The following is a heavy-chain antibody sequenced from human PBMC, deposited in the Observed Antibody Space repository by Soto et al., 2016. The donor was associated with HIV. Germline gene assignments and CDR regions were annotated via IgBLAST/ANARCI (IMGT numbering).Heavy chain of an antibody. CDR2: INSDESNI. V-gene: IGHV3-74*01. CDR1: GFKFSTYT. J-gene: IGHJ4*02. CDR3: ARDLGGDYNFWYGYYPFDY. Sequence: EVQLVESGGGLVQPGGSLRLSCEASGFKFSTYTIHWVRQDSEKGLVWVSRINSDESNIDYADFVKGRFTVSRDNAKTSVYLQMNSLKVEDTAVYFCARDLGGDYNFWYGYYPFDYWGRGTLVTVSS. D-gene: IGHD3-3*01.